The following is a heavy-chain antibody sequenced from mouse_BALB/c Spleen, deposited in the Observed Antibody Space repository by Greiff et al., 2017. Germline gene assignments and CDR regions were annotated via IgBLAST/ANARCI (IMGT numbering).Heavy chain of an antibody. D-gene: IGHD1-1*02. CDR1: GYAFTSYN. CDR2: IDPYNGGT. Sequence: EVKLMESGPELVKPGASVKVSCKASGYAFTSYNMYWVKQSHGKSLEWIGYIDPYNGGTSYNQKFKGKATLTVDKSSSTAYMHLNSLTSEDSAVYYCAREGDYGVAWFAYWGQGTLVTVSA. V-gene: IGHV1S135*01. J-gene: IGHJ3*01. CDR3: AREGDYGVAWFAY.